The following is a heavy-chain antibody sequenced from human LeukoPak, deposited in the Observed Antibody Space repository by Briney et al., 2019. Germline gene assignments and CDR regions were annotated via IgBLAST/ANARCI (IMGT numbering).Heavy chain of an antibody. CDR1: GFTFSSYW. Sequence: GGSLRLSCAASGFTFSSYWMHWVRQAPGKGLVWVSRIDIDGSSTNYADSVKGRFTISRDNAKNTLYLQMNNLRAEDTAMYYCASMWGRSGWSDYWGQGTLVTVSS. V-gene: IGHV3-74*01. CDR3: ASMWGRSGWSDY. J-gene: IGHJ4*02. D-gene: IGHD6-19*01. CDR2: IDIDGSST.